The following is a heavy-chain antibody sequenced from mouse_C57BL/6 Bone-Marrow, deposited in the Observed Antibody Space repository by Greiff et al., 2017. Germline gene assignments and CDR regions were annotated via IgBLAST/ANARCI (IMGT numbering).Heavy chain of an antibody. J-gene: IGHJ3*01. CDR2: IDPETGGT. D-gene: IGHD1-1*01. Sequence: VQLQQSGAELVRPGASVTLSCKASGYTFTDYEMHWVKQTPVHGLEWIGAIDPETGGTAYNQKFKGKAILTADKSSSTAYMELRSLTSEDSAVYYCTRSGLLRTWFAYWRQGTLVTVSA. CDR1: GYTFTDYE. V-gene: IGHV1-15*01. CDR3: TRSGLLRTWFAY.